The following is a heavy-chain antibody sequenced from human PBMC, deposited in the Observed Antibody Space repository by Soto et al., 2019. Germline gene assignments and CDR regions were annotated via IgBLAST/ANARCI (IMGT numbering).Heavy chain of an antibody. Sequence: GSLRLSCTASGFTFSTYWMSWVRQAPGMGLEWVANIGEDGSEKYYVDSVKGRFTISRDNAENSLYLQMNSLRAEDTAVYYCASARHIGPWGQGTLVAVSS. J-gene: IGHJ5*02. CDR1: GFTFSTYW. CDR2: IGEDGSEK. D-gene: IGHD2-21*01. CDR3: ASARHIGP. V-gene: IGHV3-7*01.